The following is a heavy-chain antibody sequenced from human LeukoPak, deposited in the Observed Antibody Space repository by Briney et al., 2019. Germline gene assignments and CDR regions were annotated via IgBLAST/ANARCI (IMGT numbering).Heavy chain of an antibody. V-gene: IGHV4-34*01. D-gene: IGHD3-3*01. CDR3: ARVAIFGVVINAMDV. CDR1: GGSFSGYY. CDR2: INHSGST. Sequence: PSETLSLTCAVYGGSFSGYYWSWIRQPPGKGLEWIGEINHSGSTNYNPSLKSRVTISVDTSKNQFSLKLSSVTAADTAVYYCARVAIFGVVINAMDVWGQGITVTVAS. J-gene: IGHJ6*02.